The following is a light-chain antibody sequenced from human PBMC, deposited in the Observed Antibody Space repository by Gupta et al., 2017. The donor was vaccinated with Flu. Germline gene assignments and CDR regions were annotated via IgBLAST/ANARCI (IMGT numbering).Light chain of an antibody. J-gene: IGLJ2*01. CDR1: TGAVTSAYY. Sequence: VTLTGASSTGAVTSAYYPNWFQQKPGQAPRALMYSTSLKHSWTPARFSGSLLEGKAALTLSDVQPEDEAEYYCLLYYGNAQRGVLGGGTKLTVL. CDR3: LLYYGNAQRGV. CDR2: STS. V-gene: IGLV7-43*01.